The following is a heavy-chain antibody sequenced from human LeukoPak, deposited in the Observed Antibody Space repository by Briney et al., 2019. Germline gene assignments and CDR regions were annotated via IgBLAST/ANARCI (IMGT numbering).Heavy chain of an antibody. V-gene: IGHV4-38-2*01. D-gene: IGHD6-19*01. CDR1: GYSISSGYY. J-gene: IGHJ4*02. Sequence: KPSETLSLTCAVSGYSISSGYYWAWIRQPPGKGLEWIGSIYHSGSTYYNPSLKSRVTISVDTSKNQFSLKLSSVTAADTAVYYCAMQGTEYSSGWPFDYWGQGTLVTVSS. CDR2: IYHSGST. CDR3: AMQGTEYSSGWPFDY.